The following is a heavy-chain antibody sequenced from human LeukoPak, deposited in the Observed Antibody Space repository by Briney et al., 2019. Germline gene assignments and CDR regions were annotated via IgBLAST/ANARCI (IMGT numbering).Heavy chain of an antibody. CDR2: ISSSSSYI. Sequence: GGSLRLSCAASGFTFSSYSMNWVRQAPGKGLEWVSSISSSSSYIYYADSVKGRFTISRDNAKNSLYLQMNSLRAEDTAVYYCARDSGYGDYWFDPWGQGTLVTVSS. J-gene: IGHJ5*02. V-gene: IGHV3-21*01. CDR1: GFTFSSYS. CDR3: ARDSGYGDYWFDP. D-gene: IGHD4-17*01.